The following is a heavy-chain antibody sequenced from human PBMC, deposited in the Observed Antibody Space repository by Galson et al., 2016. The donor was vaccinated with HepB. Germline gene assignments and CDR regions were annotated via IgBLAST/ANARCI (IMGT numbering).Heavy chain of an antibody. V-gene: IGHV4-39*01. CDR3: ASPTGAIDY. CDR1: GVSISSSAYF. CDR2: INYRGRT. J-gene: IGHJ4*02. D-gene: IGHD4-11*01. Sequence: SETLSLTCTVSGVSISSSAYFWGWIRQSPGKGLEWIGSINYRGRTFYNPSLKSRVTISVDTSKGQFSLTVISVTAADTAVYYCASPTGAIDYWGRGTLVTVSS.